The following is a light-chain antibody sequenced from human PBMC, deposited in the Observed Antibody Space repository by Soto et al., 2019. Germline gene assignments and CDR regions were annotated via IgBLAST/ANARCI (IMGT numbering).Light chain of an antibody. J-gene: IGKJ4*01. CDR2: GAS. Sequence: ETVMTQSPATLSLSPGERATLSCRASQSINSKLVWYQQKPGQAPRFLIYGASARATDIPARFRCSGSGTEFTLTIDSLQSEDFAVYYCQQYNDWPPAFGGGTKVDIK. CDR1: QSINSK. CDR3: QQYNDWPPA. V-gene: IGKV3-15*01.